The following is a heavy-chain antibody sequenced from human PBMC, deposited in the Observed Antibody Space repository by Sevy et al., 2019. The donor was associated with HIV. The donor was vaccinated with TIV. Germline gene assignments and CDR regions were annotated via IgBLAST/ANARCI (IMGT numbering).Heavy chain of an antibody. CDR2: IKQDGSEK. CDR3: ARDIPQYDGSGSYGMDV. D-gene: IGHD3-10*01. V-gene: IGHV3-7*01. J-gene: IGHJ6*02. CDR1: GFTFSSYW. Sequence: GESLKISCAASGFTFSSYWMSWVRQAPGKGLEWVANIKQDGSEKYYVDSVKGRFTISRDNAKNSLYLQMNSLRAEDTAVYYCARDIPQYDGSGSYGMDVWGQGTTVTVSS.